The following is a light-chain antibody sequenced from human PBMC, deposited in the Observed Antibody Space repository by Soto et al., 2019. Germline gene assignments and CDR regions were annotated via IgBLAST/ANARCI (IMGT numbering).Light chain of an antibody. CDR3: QHYNNWPQLT. V-gene: IGKV3-15*01. CDR2: GAS. CDR1: QSVSSS. Sequence: EIVMTQSPATLSVSPGERATLSCRASQSVSSSLALYQQKPGQAPRLLIYGASSSATGIPTRFSGSRSGTEVTLTISSLQSEDFAVYYCQHYNNWPQLTFGGGTKVEIK. J-gene: IGKJ4*01.